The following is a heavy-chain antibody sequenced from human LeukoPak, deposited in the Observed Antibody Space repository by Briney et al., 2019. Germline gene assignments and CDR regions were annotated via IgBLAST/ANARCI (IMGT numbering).Heavy chain of an antibody. Sequence: ASVKVSCKTSGYTFTDYYIHWVRQAPGQGLERMGWINPNSGGTNYAQKFQGRVTMTRDTSISTAYMELSRLRSDDTAVYYCARLLWFGELLVPFDYWGQGTLVTVSS. CDR1: GYTFTDYY. CDR3: ARLLWFGELLVPFDY. D-gene: IGHD3-10*01. CDR2: INPNSGGT. J-gene: IGHJ4*02. V-gene: IGHV1-2*02.